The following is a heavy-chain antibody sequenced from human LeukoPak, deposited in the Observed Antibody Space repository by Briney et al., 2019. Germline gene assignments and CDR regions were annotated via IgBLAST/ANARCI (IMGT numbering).Heavy chain of an antibody. Sequence: PVGSLRLSCAASGFTFTSYTMSWVRQAPGGGLEWVSCISGTGGNTYYAESVKGGSTIPRANSKTSPYLQMTSLTPETTPVCFCAKEHGIYCSSPFVSWGQGNLVTVSS. CDR2: ISGTGGNT. J-gene: IGHJ1*01. D-gene: IGHD6-13*01. V-gene: IGHV3-23*01. CDR3: AKEHGIYCSSPFVS. CDR1: GFTFTSYT.